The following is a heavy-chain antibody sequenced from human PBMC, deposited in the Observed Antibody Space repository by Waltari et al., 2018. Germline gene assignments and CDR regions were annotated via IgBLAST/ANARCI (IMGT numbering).Heavy chain of an antibody. Sequence: QVQLQESGPGLVKPSQTLSLTCTVSGGSITSGGSYWSWIRHHPGKGLEWIGYIYYSGSTYYNPSLKSRVTISVDTSKNQFSLKLSSVTAADTAVYYCARDYRNPYYYYYMDVWGKGTTVTVSS. CDR3: ARDYRNPYYYYYMDV. CDR1: GGSITSGGSY. J-gene: IGHJ6*03. V-gene: IGHV4-31*03. CDR2: IYYSGST.